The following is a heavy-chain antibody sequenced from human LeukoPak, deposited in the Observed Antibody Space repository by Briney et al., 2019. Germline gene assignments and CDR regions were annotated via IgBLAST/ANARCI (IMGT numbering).Heavy chain of an antibody. CDR2: IIPIFGTA. V-gene: IGHV1-69*05. Sequence: GASVKVSCKASGGTFSSYAISWVRQAPGQGLEWMGGIIPIFGTANYAQKFQGRVTITTDESTSTAYMELSSLRSEDTAAYYCATRTQYCGGDCSFDYWGQGTLVTVSS. CDR3: ATRTQYCGGDCSFDY. J-gene: IGHJ4*02. D-gene: IGHD2-21*02. CDR1: GGTFSSYA.